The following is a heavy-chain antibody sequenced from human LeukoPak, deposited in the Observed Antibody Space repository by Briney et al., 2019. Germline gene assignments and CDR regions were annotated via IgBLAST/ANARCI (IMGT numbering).Heavy chain of an antibody. Sequence: ASLKVSCKASGYTFTSYDINWVRQPTGQGLEWLGWMNPNSGNTGYAQKLQRRLTMTTDTSPSTAYMELRRLTSDDTAVYHCARDERIGVAAAGTNAEYFQHWGQGTLVTVSS. D-gene: IGHD6-13*01. CDR3: ARDERIGVAAAGTNAEYFQH. J-gene: IGHJ1*01. CDR1: GYTFTSYD. V-gene: IGHV1-8*01. CDR2: MNPNSGNT.